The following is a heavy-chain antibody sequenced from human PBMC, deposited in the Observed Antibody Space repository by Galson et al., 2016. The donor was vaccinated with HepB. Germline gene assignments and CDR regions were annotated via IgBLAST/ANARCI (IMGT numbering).Heavy chain of an antibody. CDR1: GDTFSTYT. J-gene: IGHJ4*02. V-gene: IGHV1-69*08. D-gene: IGHD3-10*01. CDR2: IIPIFDTT. Sequence: SVKVSCKASGDTFSTYTIDWVRQAPGQGLEWMGRIIPIFDTTNYAQKFQDRVTITADKSTSTAYMELSSLRADDTAVYYCFAGSGSYYNVDYWGQGTGVTVSP. CDR3: FAGSGSYYNVDY.